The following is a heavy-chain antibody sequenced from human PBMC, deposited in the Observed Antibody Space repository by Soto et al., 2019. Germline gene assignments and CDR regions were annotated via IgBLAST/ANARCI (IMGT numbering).Heavy chain of an antibody. J-gene: IGHJ5*01. Sequence: QVHLVQSGAEVKKPGASVKVSCKASGYSFTDYYMHWVRQAPGQGLEWMGWINTKTGGTNYAQRVKGRDTMTGDTSINTAYMELSRLRSDDTAVYYCARVGPTGWFDSWGQGTVVTVSS. CDR1: GYSFTDYY. V-gene: IGHV1-2*02. CDR2: INTKTGGT. CDR3: ARVGPTGWFDS.